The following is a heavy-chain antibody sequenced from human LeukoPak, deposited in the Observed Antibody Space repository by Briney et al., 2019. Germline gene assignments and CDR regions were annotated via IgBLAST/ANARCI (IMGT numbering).Heavy chain of an antibody. CDR3: ARGVGAAGSIDI. J-gene: IGHJ3*02. V-gene: IGHV4-59*13. Sequence: SETLSLTCTISGGSISSYYWSWIRQPPGKGLEWIGYIYYSGSTSYNPSLKSRVSISVHTSKKQFSLKVSSVTTADTAIYYCARGVGAAGSIDIWGQGTMVTVSS. CDR1: GGSISSYY. D-gene: IGHD6-13*01. CDR2: IYYSGST.